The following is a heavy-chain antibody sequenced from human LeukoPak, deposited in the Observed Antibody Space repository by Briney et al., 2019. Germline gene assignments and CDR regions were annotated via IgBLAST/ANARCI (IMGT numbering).Heavy chain of an antibody. J-gene: IGHJ4*02. CDR1: GFTFSRDR. CDR2: INSDGSST. V-gene: IGHV3-74*01. CDR3: ARDSPQCSGGYCYFVY. D-gene: IGHD2-15*01. Sequence: PGGSLRLSCVASGFTFSRDRMHWVRQAPGKGLAWVSRINSDGSSTSYADSVKGRFTISRDNVKNTLYLQMNSLRVEDTAVYYCARDSPQCSGGYCYFVYWGQGTLVTVSS.